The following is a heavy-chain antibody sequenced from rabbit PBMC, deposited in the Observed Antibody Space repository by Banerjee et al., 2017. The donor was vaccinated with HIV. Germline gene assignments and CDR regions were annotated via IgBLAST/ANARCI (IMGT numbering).Heavy chain of an antibody. CDR1: GFDLSSYYY. CDR3: ARDVVGSSYLFNL. J-gene: IGHJ4*01. Sequence: QSLEESGGGLVKPEGSLTLTCTASGFDLSSYYYMCWVRQAPGKGLEWIACINTGSGSTYYASWAKGRFTISKTSSTTVTLQMTSLTAADTATYFCARDVVGSSYLFNLWGPGTLVTVS. D-gene: IGHD8-1*01. CDR2: INTGSGST. V-gene: IGHV1S40*01.